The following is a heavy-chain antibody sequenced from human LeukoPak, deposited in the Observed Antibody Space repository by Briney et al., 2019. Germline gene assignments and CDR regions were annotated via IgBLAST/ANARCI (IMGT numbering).Heavy chain of an antibody. V-gene: IGHV3-11*04. J-gene: IGHJ4*02. CDR3: AKDRGVVVTVYYFDY. Sequence: GGSLRLSCAASGFTFSDYYMSWIRQAPGKGLEWVSYISSSGSTIYYADSVKGRFTISRDNSKNTLYLQMNSLRAEDTAVYYCAKDRGVVVTVYYFDYWGQGTLVTVSS. D-gene: IGHD2-21*02. CDR2: ISSSGSTI. CDR1: GFTFSDYY.